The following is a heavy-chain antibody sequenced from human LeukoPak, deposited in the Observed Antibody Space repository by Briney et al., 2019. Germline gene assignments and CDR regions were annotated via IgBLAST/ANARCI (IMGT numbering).Heavy chain of an antibody. D-gene: IGHD4/OR15-4a*01. J-gene: IGHJ6*02. CDR1: GGSLSSYY. CDR2: IYYSGST. Sequence: PSVTLSLTCTVSGGSLSSYYWSWIRQPPGKGLEWIGYIYYSGSTNYNPSLKSRVTISVDTSKNQFSLKLSSVTAADTAVYYCARGLDGAFDYYGMDVWGQGTTVTVSS. V-gene: IGHV4-59*01. CDR3: ARGLDGAFDYYGMDV.